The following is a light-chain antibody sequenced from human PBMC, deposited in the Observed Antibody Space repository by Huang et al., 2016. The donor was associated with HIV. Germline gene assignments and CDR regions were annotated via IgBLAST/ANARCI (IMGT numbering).Light chain of an antibody. CDR1: QSVSSD. Sequence: EIVMTQSPVTLSVSPGERATLSCRASQSVSSDLPWYQQKPGQAPRLLIYAASTRATGIPARFSGSGSGTEFTLTSSRLQSEDFAVYYCQQYNYWRSFGGGTKVDIK. CDR2: AAS. V-gene: IGKV3-15*01. J-gene: IGKJ4*01. CDR3: QQYNYWRS.